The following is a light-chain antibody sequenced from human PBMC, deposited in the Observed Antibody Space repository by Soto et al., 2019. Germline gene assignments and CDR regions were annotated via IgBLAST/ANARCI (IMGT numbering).Light chain of an antibody. CDR1: SSNIGNNY. J-gene: IGLJ2*01. Sequence: QSVLTQPPSVSAAPEQKVTISCSGSSSNIGNNYVSWFQQLPGTAPKVLIYDNNKRPSGIPDRFSGSKSGTSATLDIAGLQTGDEADYYCGTWDNSLSAVVFGGGTKLTVL. CDR2: DNN. CDR3: GTWDNSLSAVV. V-gene: IGLV1-51*01.